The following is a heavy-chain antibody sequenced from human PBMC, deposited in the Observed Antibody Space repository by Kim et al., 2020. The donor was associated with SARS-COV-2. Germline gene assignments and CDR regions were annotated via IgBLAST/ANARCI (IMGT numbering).Heavy chain of an antibody. Sequence: SETLSLTCTVSGGSISSSSYYWGWIRQPPGKGLEWIGSIYYSGSTYYNPYLKSRVTISVDTSKNQFSLKLSSVTAADTAVYYCARSDLQWLACDYWGQGTLVTVSS. J-gene: IGHJ4*02. D-gene: IGHD6-19*01. CDR1: GGSISSSSYY. CDR2: IYYSGST. CDR3: ARSDLQWLACDY. V-gene: IGHV4-39*01.